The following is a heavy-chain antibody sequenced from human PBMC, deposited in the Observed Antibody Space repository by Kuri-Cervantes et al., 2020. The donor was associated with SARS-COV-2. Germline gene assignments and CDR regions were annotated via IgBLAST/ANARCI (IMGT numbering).Heavy chain of an antibody. V-gene: IGHV3-72*01. CDR2: TRNKANSYTT. D-gene: IGHD3-9*01. J-gene: IGHJ4*02. CDR1: GFTFSDHY. Sequence: GGSLRLSCAASGFTFSDHYMDWVRQAPGKGLEWVGRTRNKANSYTTEYAASVKGRFTISRDDSKNSLYLQMNSLKTEDTAVYYCARDGYFDWLFQGDYFDYWGQGTLVTVSS. CDR3: ARDGYFDWLFQGDYFDY.